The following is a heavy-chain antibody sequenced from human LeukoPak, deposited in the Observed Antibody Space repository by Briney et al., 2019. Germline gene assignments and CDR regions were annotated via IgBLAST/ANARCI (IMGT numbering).Heavy chain of an antibody. Sequence: ASVKVSCKASGGTFSSYAISWVRQAPGQGLEWMGWISAYNGNTNYAQKLQGRVTMTTDTSTSTAYMELRSLRSDDTAVYYCARGASVGDYYYYYGMDVWGQGTTVTVSS. J-gene: IGHJ6*02. CDR2: ISAYNGNT. V-gene: IGHV1-18*01. CDR3: ARGASVGDYYYYYGMDV. D-gene: IGHD3-16*01. CDR1: GGTFSSYA.